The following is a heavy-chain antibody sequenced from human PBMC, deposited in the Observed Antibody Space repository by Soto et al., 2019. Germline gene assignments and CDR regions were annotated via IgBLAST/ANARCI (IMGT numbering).Heavy chain of an antibody. Sequence: PGGSLRLSCAASGFIFSSYAMSWVRQAPGKGLEWVSAISGSGGSTYYADSVKGRFTISRDNSKNTLYLQMNSLRAEDTAVYYCVKAVYCSSTSCYDHWFDLWGQGTLVTVSS. D-gene: IGHD2-2*01. CDR2: ISGSGGST. CDR1: GFIFSSYA. J-gene: IGHJ5*02. V-gene: IGHV3-23*01. CDR3: VKAVYCSSTSCYDHWFDL.